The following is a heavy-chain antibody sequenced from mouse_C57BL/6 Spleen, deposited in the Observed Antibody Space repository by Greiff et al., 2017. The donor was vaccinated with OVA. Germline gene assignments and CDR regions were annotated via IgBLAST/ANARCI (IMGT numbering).Heavy chain of an antibody. Sequence: EVKLMASGGGLVKPGGSLKLSCAASGFTFSDYGMHWVRQAPAKGLEWVAYISSGSSTIYYADTVKGRFTISRDNAKNTLCMQMTSLSSEDTAMYYCARGSSSWFAYWGQGTLVTVSA. CDR2: ISSGSSTI. CDR1: GFTFSDYG. V-gene: IGHV5-17*01. CDR3: ARGSSSWFAY. D-gene: IGHD1-1*01. J-gene: IGHJ3*01.